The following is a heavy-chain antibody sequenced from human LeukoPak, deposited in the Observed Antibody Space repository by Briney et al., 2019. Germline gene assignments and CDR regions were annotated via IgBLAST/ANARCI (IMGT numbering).Heavy chain of an antibody. D-gene: IGHD3-10*01. Sequence: ASVKVSCKASGYTFTDNYILWMRQAPGHVAEWMGWIYPKSGGTHSAQKFQGRVTLTRDTSISTTYMELTGLRSDDTAVYYCARIAGSGSLNWFDPWGKGTLVTVSS. CDR1: GYTFTDNY. J-gene: IGHJ5*02. V-gene: IGHV1-2*02. CDR3: ARIAGSGSLNWFDP. CDR2: IYPKSGGT.